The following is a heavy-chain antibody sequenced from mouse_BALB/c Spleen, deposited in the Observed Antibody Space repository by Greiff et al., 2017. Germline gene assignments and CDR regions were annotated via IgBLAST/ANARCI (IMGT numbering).Heavy chain of an antibody. D-gene: IGHD1-1*01. V-gene: IGHV2-9*02. CDR1: GFSLTSYG. Sequence: VQRVESGPGLVAPSQSLSITCTVSGFSLTSYGVHWVRQPPGKGLEWLGVIWAGGSTNYNSALMSRLSISKDNSKSQVFLKMNSLQTDDTAMYYCARGGPFYGSSLAYWGQGTLVTVSA. CDR3: ARGGPFYGSSLAY. J-gene: IGHJ3*01. CDR2: IWAGGST.